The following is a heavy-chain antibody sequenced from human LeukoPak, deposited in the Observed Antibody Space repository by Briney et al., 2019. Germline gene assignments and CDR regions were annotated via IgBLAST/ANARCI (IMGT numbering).Heavy chain of an antibody. D-gene: IGHD3-3*01. V-gene: IGHV3-23*01. CDR2: ISGIGGST. CDR1: GLTFSSFA. Sequence: PGGPLRLSGAASGLTFSSFALSWVGQAPGKGLNGVSVISGIGGSTYYADSVKGRFTISRDNSKNTLYLQMNSLRAEDTAVYYCAKPRITIFGVVPSGDAFDIWGQGTMVTVSS. J-gene: IGHJ3*02. CDR3: AKPRITIFGVVPSGDAFDI.